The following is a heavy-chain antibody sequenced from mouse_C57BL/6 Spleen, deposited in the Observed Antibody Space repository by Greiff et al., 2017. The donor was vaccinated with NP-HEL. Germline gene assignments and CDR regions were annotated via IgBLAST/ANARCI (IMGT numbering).Heavy chain of an antibody. CDR1: GYTFTSYW. V-gene: IGHV1-69*01. CDR3: ARPGGYAMDY. J-gene: IGHJ4*01. CDR2: IDPSDSYT. Sequence: QVQLQQPGAELVMPGASVKLSCKASGYTFTSYWMHWVKQMPGQGLEWIGEIDPSDSYTNYNQKFKGKSTLTVDKSSSTAYMQLSSLTSEDSAVYYCARPGGYAMDYWGQGTSVTVSS.